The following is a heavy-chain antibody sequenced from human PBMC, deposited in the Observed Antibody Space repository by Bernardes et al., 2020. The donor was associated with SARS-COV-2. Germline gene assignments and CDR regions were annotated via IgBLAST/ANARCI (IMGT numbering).Heavy chain of an antibody. CDR2: ISPKSGAT. Sequence: ASVKVSCTASGYTFSDYYIHWLRQAPGQGLEWMGWISPKSGATNHAQKFQGRVTLTRDTSISTDYMELSSLRSDDTAVYYCARTFYYDRGGDSLFDLWGQGTPGIVSS. CDR3: ARTFYYDRGGDSLFDL. J-gene: IGHJ4*02. V-gene: IGHV1-2*02. D-gene: IGHD2-21*01. CDR1: GYTFSDYY.